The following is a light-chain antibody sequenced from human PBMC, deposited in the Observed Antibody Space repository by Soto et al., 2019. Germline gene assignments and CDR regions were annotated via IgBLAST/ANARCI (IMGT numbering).Light chain of an antibody. J-gene: IGKJ5*01. CDR1: QRSNNF. CDR3: QQTYMTPIT. CDR2: XXA. Sequence: DIQLTQSRSSLSAYLXDRVPITCPASQRSNNFLKCXHQXPGXXPXLLIXXXASXQSAIPSRFSGSGSGTDFTDFTLTISSLQPEDFATYYCQQTYMTPITVGQGTRLEIK. V-gene: IGKV1-39*01.